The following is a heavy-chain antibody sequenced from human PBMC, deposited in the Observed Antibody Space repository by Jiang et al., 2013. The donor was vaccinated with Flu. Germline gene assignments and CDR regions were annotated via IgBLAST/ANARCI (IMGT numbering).Heavy chain of an antibody. D-gene: IGHD3-22*01. CDR3: ARIVVVKGAFDI. V-gene: IGHV3-23*01. CDR2: ISVSGAST. J-gene: IGHJ3*02. Sequence: RLSCAASGFTFSNYVMTWVRQAPGEGLEWVSGISVSGASTYYADSVKGRFTISRDNSKNTLYLQMNSLRAEDTAVYYCARIVVVKGAFDIWGQGTMVTVSS. CDR1: GFTFSNYV.